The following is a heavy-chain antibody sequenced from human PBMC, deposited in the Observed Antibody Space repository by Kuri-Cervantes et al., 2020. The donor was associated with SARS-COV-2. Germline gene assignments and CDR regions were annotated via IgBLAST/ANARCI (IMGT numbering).Heavy chain of an antibody. CDR2: ISYDGSNK. D-gene: IGHD5-18*01. Sequence: GGSLRLSCAASGFTFSSYAMHWVRQAPGKGLEWVAVISYDGSNKYYADSVKGRFTISRDNSKNSLYLQMNSLRAEDMALYYCAKGADTAMVTGFDYWGQGTRVTGYS. CDR1: GFTFSSYA. CDR3: AKGADTAMVTGFDY. V-gene: IGHV3-30*04. J-gene: IGHJ4*02.